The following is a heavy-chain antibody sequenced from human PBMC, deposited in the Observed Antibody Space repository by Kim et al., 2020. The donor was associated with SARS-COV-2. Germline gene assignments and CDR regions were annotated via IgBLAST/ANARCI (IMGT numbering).Heavy chain of an antibody. Sequence: GESLKISCKGSGYSFTSYWIGWVRQMPGKGLEWMGIIYPGDSDTRYSPSFQGQVTISADKSISTAYLQWSSLKASDTAMYYCARPEGLLGALDAFDIWGQGTMVTVSS. CDR1: GYSFTSYW. CDR2: IYPGDSDT. V-gene: IGHV5-51*01. D-gene: IGHD3-3*01. J-gene: IGHJ3*02. CDR3: ARPEGLLGALDAFDI.